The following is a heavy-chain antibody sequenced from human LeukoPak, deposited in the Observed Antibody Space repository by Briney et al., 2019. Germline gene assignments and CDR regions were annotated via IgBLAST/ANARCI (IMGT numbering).Heavy chain of an antibody. CDR1: GFTFTNYA. J-gene: IGHJ4*02. CDR2: ISYDGSNK. Sequence: GGSLRLSCTASGFTFTNYAVHWVRQAPGKGLEWVALISYDGSNKYYADSVKGRFTISRDNSKNTLYLQMNSLRAEDTAVYYCARDWGYDSSGYWQKYFDTWGQGTLVTVSS. V-gene: IGHV3-30*04. D-gene: IGHD3-22*01. CDR3: ARDWGYDSSGYWQKYFDT.